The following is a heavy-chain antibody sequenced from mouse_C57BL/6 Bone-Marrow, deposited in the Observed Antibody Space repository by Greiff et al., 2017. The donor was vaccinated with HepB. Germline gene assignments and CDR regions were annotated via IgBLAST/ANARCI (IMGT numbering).Heavy chain of an antibody. CDR3: ARRCYGPWFAY. J-gene: IGHJ3*01. D-gene: IGHD1-1*02. CDR1: GYTFTDYY. CDR2: INPYNGGT. V-gene: IGHV1-19*01. Sequence: EVKLMESGPVLVKPGASVKMSCKASGYTFTDYYMNWVKQSHGKSLEWIGVINPYNGGTSYNQKFKGKATLTVDKSSSTAYMELNSLTSEDSAVYYCARRCYGPWFAYWGQGTLVTVSA.